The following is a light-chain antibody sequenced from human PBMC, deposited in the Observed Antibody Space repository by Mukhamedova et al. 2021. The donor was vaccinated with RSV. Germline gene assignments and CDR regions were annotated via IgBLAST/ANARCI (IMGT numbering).Light chain of an antibody. CDR3: SSYPSSGPYA. CDR2: EVT. Sequence: TGTSSDIGGYNYVSWYQQYPAKAPKLIIYEVTNRPSGVSYRFSGSKSGNTASLTISGLQAEDEADYYCSSYPSSGPYAFGTGT. CDR1: SSDIGGYNY. J-gene: IGLJ1*01. V-gene: IGLV2-14*01.